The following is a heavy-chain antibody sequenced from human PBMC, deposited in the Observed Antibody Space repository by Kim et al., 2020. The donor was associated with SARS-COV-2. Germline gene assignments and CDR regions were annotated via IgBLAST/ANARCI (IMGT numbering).Heavy chain of an antibody. Sequence: SVKVSCKASGETFSSYAISWVRQAPGQGLEWMGGIIPIFGTANYAQKFQGRVTITADISTSTAYMELSSLRSEDTAVYYCARTQATVGPTAAVDIWGQGKMVTVSS. J-gene: IGHJ3*02. CDR1: GETFSSYA. V-gene: IGHV1-69*06. CDR3: ARTQATVGPTAAVDI. CDR2: IIPIFGTA. D-gene: IGHD1-26*01.